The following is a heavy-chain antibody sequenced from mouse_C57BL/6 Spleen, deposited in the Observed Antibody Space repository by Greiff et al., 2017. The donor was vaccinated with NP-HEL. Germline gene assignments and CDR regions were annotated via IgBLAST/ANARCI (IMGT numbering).Heavy chain of an antibody. CDR2: IDPETGGT. Sequence: QVQLQQSGAELVRPGASVTLSCKASGYTFTDYEMHWVKQTPVHGLEWIGAIDPETGGTAYNQKFKGKAILTADKSSSTAYMELRSRTSEDSAVYYCTALLRYRYYFDYWGQGTTLTVSS. J-gene: IGHJ2*01. V-gene: IGHV1-15*01. CDR3: TALLRYRYYFDY. D-gene: IGHD1-1*01. CDR1: GYTFTDYE.